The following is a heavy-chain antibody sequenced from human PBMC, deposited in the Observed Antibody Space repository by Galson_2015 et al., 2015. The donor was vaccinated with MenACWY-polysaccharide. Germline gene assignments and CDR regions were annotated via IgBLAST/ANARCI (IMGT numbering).Heavy chain of an antibody. CDR2: IYYDGGKK. CDR1: GFTFRSNG. J-gene: IGHJ3*02. D-gene: IGHD1-1*01. CDR3: ARADRNDGGRALDI. V-gene: IGHV3-30*12. Sequence: SLRLSCAASGFTFRSNGMHWVRQAPGKGLEWVTLIYYDGGKKEYADSVKGRFTISRDNSKNALYLQMNSLRAEDTAVYYCARADRNDGGRALDIWGQGTMVTVSS.